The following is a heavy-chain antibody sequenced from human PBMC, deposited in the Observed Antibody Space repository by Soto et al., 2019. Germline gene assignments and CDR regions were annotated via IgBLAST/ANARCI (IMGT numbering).Heavy chain of an antibody. V-gene: IGHV3-23*01. D-gene: IGHD2-2*03. CDR1: GFTFSSYA. CDR3: AKDATLDIVEGHYFDY. J-gene: IGHJ4*02. Sequence: GGSLRLSCAASGFTFSSYAMSWVRQAPGKGLEWVSAISGSGGSTYYADSVKGRFTISRDNSKNTLYLQMNSLRAEDTAVYYCAKDATLDIVEGHYFDYWGQGTLVTVSS. CDR2: ISGSGGST.